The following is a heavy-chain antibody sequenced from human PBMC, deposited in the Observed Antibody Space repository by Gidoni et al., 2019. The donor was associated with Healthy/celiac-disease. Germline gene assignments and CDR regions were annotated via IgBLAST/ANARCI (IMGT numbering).Heavy chain of an antibody. CDR1: GGSFSGYY. J-gene: IGHJ4*02. Sequence: QVQLQQWGAGLLKPSETLSLTCAVYGGSFSGYYWSWIRQPPGKGLEWIGEINHSGSTNYNPSLKSRVTISVDTSKNQFSLKLSSVTAADTAVYYCARGLSHSVVVIAHVVFDYWGQGTLVTVSS. V-gene: IGHV4-34*01. CDR3: ARGLSHSVVVIAHVVFDY. CDR2: INHSGST. D-gene: IGHD2-21*01.